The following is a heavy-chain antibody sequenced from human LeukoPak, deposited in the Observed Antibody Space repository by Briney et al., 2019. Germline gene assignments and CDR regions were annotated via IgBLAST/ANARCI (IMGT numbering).Heavy chain of an antibody. CDR2: IYTTGHT. D-gene: IGHD4-11*01. J-gene: IGHJ4*02. CDR1: GGSIRSKY. CDR3: ARESSNSNDFDY. Sequence: SETLSLTCTISGGSIRSKYWNWIRQPAGRGLEWLGRIYTTGHTKYNQSLKGRVTMSVDTSKNQFSLTLTSMTAADTAVYYCARESSNSNDFDYWGQGTLVTVSS. V-gene: IGHV4-4*07.